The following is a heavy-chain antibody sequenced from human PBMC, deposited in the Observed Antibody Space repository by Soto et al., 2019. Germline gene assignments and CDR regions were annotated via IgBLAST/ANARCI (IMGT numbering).Heavy chain of an antibody. V-gene: IGHV1-2*04. CDR2: INPNSGGT. CDR3: ARAAAALPHLGMDV. J-gene: IGHJ6*02. Sequence: ASVKVSCKASGYTFTGYYIHWVRQAPGQGLEWMGWINPNSGGTNYAQKFQGWVTMTRDTSISTAYMELSRLRSDDTAVYYCARAAAALPHLGMDVWGQRTTVTVS. CDR1: GYTFTGYY. D-gene: IGHD6-13*01.